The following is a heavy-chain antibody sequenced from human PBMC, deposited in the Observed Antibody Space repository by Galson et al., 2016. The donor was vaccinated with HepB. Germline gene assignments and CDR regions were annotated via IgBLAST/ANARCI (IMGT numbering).Heavy chain of an antibody. V-gene: IGHV1-18*01. CDR1: GYTFSDYG. Sequence: SVKVSCKASGYTFSDYGITWVRQAPGQGLEWMGWISAYSGHTKYDQKYQGRVTMTTDAPARTAHLELRSLRSDDTAIYYCARRNIGAADTSDYWGQGTLVTVSS. J-gene: IGHJ4*02. CDR3: ARRNIGAADTSDY. D-gene: IGHD6-13*01. CDR2: ISAYSGHT.